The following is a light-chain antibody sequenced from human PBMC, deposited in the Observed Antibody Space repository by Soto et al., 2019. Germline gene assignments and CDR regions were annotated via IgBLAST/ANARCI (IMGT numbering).Light chain of an antibody. CDR2: DAS. CDR3: QQRSNWPPAIT. CDR1: QSVSSY. V-gene: IGKV3-11*01. Sequence: EIVLTQSPATLSLSPGERATLSCMAIQSVSSYLAWYQQKPVQAPRLLIYDASNRATGIPARFSGSGSGTDFTLTISSLEPEDFAVYYCQQRSNWPPAITFGQGTRLEIK. J-gene: IGKJ5*01.